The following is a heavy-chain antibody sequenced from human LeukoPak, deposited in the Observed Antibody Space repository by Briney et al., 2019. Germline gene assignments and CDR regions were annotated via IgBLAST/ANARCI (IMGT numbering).Heavy chain of an antibody. CDR3: GRKTGVTGEAFDC. V-gene: IGHV3-23*01. Sequence: GGSLRLSCAASGFTISAYPMTWVRRAPGMGLEWVSSIRNGGGPTYYADSVKGRFTISRDNSKNMLYLQMNSLRTEDTAVYYCGRKTGVTGEAFDCWGQGTLVTVSS. D-gene: IGHD7-27*01. J-gene: IGHJ4*02. CDR1: GFTISAYP. CDR2: IRNGGGPT.